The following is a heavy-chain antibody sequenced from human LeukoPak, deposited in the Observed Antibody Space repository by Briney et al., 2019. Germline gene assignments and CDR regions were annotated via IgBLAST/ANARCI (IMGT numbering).Heavy chain of an antibody. CDR3: ARDNYGLDY. CDR1: GFTFTTYS. J-gene: IGHJ4*02. CDR2: ISSGSGNI. D-gene: IGHD3-10*01. V-gene: IGHV3-21*01. Sequence: GGSLRLSCAASGFTFTTYSMNWVRQAPGKGLEWVSSISSGSGNIYYADSVKGRFTISRDNAKNSLYLQMNSLRAEDTAVYYCARDNYGLDYWGQGTLVTVSS.